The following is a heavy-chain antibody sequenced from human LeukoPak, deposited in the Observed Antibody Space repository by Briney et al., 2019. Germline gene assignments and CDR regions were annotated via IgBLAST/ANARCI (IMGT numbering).Heavy chain of an antibody. CDR1: RGSLSSRVYY. CDR3: ARQQSYYYRRRDYPGAFDI. D-gene: IGHD3-10*01. CDR2: IYFSGGT. J-gene: IGHJ3*02. V-gene: IGHV4-39*01. Sequence: SETLSLTCTVSRGSLSSRVYYWGWIRQPPGKGVEWSGSIYFSGGTYYKTSLKSRVTISVDTSKHQFSVKLSPVTAADTAVYDCARQQSYYYRRRDYPGAFDIWGQGTMVTVSS.